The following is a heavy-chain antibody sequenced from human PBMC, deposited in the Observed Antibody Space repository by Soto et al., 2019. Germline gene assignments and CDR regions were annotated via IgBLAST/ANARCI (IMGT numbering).Heavy chain of an antibody. Sequence: EVQLLESGGGLVQPGGSLRLSCAASGFSFSNYAMHWVRQAPGKGLEWVSLISDSGTVIYYAHSVMGRFTISRDNSRSVVYLQMSSLSGEETAIYYCAKDYRGSGTSPAYRWFDPWGQGTLVTV. V-gene: IGHV3-23*01. D-gene: IGHD3-10*01. CDR3: AKDYRGSGTSPAYRWFDP. J-gene: IGHJ5*02. CDR1: GFSFSNYA. CDR2: ISDSGTVI.